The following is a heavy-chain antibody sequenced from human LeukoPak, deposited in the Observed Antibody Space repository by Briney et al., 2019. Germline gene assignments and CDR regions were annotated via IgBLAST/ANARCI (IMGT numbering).Heavy chain of an antibody. CDR1: GCTFAGYY. Sequence: GASVKVSCKASGCTFAGYYMHWVRQAPGQGLEWMGRINPNSGGTNYAQKFQGRVTMTRDTSISTAYMELSRLRSDDTAVYYCARLDAGYYDSSGHYDYWGQGTLVTVSS. D-gene: IGHD3-22*01. V-gene: IGHV1-2*06. CDR2: INPNSGGT. J-gene: IGHJ4*02. CDR3: ARLDAGYYDSSGHYDY.